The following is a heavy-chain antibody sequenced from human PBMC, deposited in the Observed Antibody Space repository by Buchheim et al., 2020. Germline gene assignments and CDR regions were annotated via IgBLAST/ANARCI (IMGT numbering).Heavy chain of an antibody. V-gene: IGHV3-23*01. CDR1: GFTFSSYA. CDR2: ISGSGGST. CDR3: AKDLGGFTASYYYYGMDV. Sequence: EVQLLESGGGLVQPGGSLRLSCAASGFTFSSYAMSWVRQAPGKGLEWVSAISGSGGSTYYADSVKGRFTISSDNSQNTLYLQMNSLRAEDTAVYYCAKDLGGFTASYYYYGMDVWGQGTT. D-gene: IGHD3-3*01. J-gene: IGHJ6*02.